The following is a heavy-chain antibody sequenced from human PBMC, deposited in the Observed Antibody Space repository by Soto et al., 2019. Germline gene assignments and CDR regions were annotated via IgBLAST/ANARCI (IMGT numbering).Heavy chain of an antibody. CDR2: ISSGSTYI. D-gene: IGHD2-21*01. CDR1: GFTFSGYS. V-gene: IGHV3-21*01. Sequence: EVQLVESGGGLVKPGESLRLSCAASGFTFSGYSMNWVRQAPGKGLEWVSSISSGSTYISYADSVKGRFTISRDNAKNSLYLQMNSLRAEDPAVYFCAGLVGGGDPPCGGQGPRVTVPS. J-gene: IGHJ4*02. CDR3: AGLVGGGDPPC.